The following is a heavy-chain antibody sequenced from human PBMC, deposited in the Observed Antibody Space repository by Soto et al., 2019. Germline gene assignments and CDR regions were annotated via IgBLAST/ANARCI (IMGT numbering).Heavy chain of an antibody. J-gene: IGHJ4*02. Sequence: GGSLRLSCAASGFTFSSYAMHWVRQAPGKGLEWVAVISYDGSNRYYADSVKGRFTISRDNSKNTLYPQMNSLRAEDTAVYYCARGRRYSSSWYYFDYWGQGTLVTVSS. D-gene: IGHD6-13*01. CDR3: ARGRRYSSSWYYFDY. CDR1: GFTFSSYA. CDR2: ISYDGSNR. V-gene: IGHV3-30-3*01.